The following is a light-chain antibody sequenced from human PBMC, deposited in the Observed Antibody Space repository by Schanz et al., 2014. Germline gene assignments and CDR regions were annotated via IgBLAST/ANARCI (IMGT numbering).Light chain of an antibody. CDR1: QGINNW. CDR2: RSS. Sequence: DIQMTQSPSSVSASVGDRVTITCRASQGINNWLAWYQHKPGKAPNLLIYRSSTLESGVPSRFSGSDSGTDFTLTISSLQPEDFATYFCQQSHDGVWTFGQGTTVEIK. CDR3: QQSHDGVWT. V-gene: IGKV1-12*01. J-gene: IGKJ1*01.